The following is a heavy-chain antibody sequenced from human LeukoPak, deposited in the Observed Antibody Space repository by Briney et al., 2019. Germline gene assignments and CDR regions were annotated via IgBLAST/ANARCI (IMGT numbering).Heavy chain of an antibody. CDR2: IYPGDSDT. D-gene: IGHD2-21*01. J-gene: IGHJ4*02. V-gene: IGHV5-51*01. Sequence: GESLQISCKGSGYIFTSYWIGWVRQLPGKGLEWMGIIYPGDSDTRYSPSFQGQVTISADKSISTAYLQWSSLKASDTAMYYCARLPRHDLYSDYWGQGTLVTVSS. CDR3: ARLPRHDLYSDY. CDR1: GYIFTSYW.